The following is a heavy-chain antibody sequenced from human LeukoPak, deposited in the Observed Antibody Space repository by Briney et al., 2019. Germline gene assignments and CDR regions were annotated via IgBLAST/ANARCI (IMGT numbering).Heavy chain of an antibody. Sequence: GESLKIPCKGSGYSFTSYWIGRVRQMPGKGLEWMGIIYPGDSDTRYSPSFQGQVTISADKSLSTAYLQWSSLKASDTAMYYCARGSGSYHTAYMNWGQGSPVTVSS. V-gene: IGHV5-51*01. CDR2: IYPGDSDT. D-gene: IGHD1-26*01. CDR1: GYSFTSYW. J-gene: IGHJ4*02. CDR3: ARGSGSYHTAYMN.